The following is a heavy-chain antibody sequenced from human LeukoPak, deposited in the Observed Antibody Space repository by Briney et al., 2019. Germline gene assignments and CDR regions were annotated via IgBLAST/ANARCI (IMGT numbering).Heavy chain of an antibody. CDR2: ISSSSSYM. CDR3: ARDRDVPAIGMDV. Sequence: GGSLRLSCAASGFTFSSYTMNWVRQAPGKGLEWVSSISSSSSYMYYADSVKGRFTISRDNAKNSLYLQMNSLRAEDTAVYYCARDRDVPAIGMDVWGQGTTVTVSS. J-gene: IGHJ6*02. CDR1: GFTFSSYT. V-gene: IGHV3-21*06.